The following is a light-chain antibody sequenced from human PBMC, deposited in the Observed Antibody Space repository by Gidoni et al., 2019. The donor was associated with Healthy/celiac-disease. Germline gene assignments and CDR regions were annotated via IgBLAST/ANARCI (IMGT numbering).Light chain of an antibody. J-gene: IGKJ4*01. CDR2: GAS. Sequence: ELVLTQSPGTLSLSPGERATLSCRASQSVSSSYLAWYQQKPGQAPRLLIYGASSRATGIPDRCSGSGSGTDFTLTISRLEPEDFAVYYCQQYGSSPRTFGGGTKVEIK. V-gene: IGKV3-20*01. CDR1: QSVSSSY. CDR3: QQYGSSPRT.